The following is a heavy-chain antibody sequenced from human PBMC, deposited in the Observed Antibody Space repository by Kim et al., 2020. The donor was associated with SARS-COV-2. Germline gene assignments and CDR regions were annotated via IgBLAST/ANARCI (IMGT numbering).Heavy chain of an antibody. V-gene: IGHV1-3*01. J-gene: IGHJ4*02. CDR3: ARLRFFDSSDY. D-gene: IGHD3-9*01. Sequence: ASVKVSCKASGYTFTTYVIHWVRQAPGQRLEWMGWINPGTGKTKYSQKSQGRVTLTRDTSARTAYMDMASLNSGDTGLYYCARLRFFDSSDYWGQGTVVT. CDR2: INPGTGKT. CDR1: GYTFTTYV.